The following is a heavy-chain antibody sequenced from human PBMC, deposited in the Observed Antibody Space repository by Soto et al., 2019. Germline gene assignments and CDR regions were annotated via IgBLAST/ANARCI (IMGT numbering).Heavy chain of an antibody. V-gene: IGHV1-18*01. D-gene: IGHD6-6*01. CDR3: AKVRKLVVYFENSMDV. J-gene: IGHJ6*03. CDR1: GYTFTNYG. CDR2: ISAYNGNT. Sequence: QGQLLQSGAEVKKPGAAVKVSCKASGYTFTNYGITWVRQAPGQGLEWMGWISAYNGNTHYTQRLQGRVTMTTDTSPRTAYMELRGMRSDDTAVYYCAKVRKLVVYFENSMDVWGKGTTVTVSS.